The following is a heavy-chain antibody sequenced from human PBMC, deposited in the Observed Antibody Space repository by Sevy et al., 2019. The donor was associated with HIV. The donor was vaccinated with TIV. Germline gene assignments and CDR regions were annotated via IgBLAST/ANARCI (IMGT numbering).Heavy chain of an antibody. CDR3: ARDLRPTYHFLGMDV. V-gene: IGHV3-9*01. CDR1: GYRFDNYA. CDR2: ISCSSGSI. J-gene: IGHJ6*02. Sequence: GGSLRLACSGYGYRFDNYAMHWVRQPPGKGLEWVSGISCSSGSIDYADSVKGRFTISRDNAKNSLYLQMNSLRPEDTALYFCARDLRPTYHFLGMDVWGHGTKVTVSS. D-gene: IGHD6-6*01.